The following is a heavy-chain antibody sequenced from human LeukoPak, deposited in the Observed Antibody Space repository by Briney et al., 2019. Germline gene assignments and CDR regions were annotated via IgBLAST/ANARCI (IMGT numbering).Heavy chain of an antibody. CDR2: INHSGST. CDR1: GGSFSGYY. V-gene: IGHV4-34*01. CDR3: ARGSSGYYPLYMDV. J-gene: IGHJ6*03. Sequence: PSETLSLTCAVYGGSFSGYYWSWIRQPPGKGLEWIGEINHSGSTNYNPSLKSRVTISVDTSKNQFSLKLSSVTAADTAVYYCARGSSGYYPLYMDVWGKGTTVTISS. D-gene: IGHD3-22*01.